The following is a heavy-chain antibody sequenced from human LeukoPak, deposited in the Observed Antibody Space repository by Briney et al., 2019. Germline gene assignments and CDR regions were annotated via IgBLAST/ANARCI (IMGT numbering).Heavy chain of an antibody. J-gene: IGHJ4*02. D-gene: IGHD6-13*01. CDR1: GFTFSSYG. CDR2: ISYDGSNK. Sequence: GGSLRLSCAASGFTFSSYGMHWVRQAPGKGLEWVAVISYDGSNKYYADSVKGRFTISRDNSKNTLYLQMNSLRAEDTAVYYCANPLASSSWYRLDYWGQGTLVTVSS. V-gene: IGHV3-30*18. CDR3: ANPLASSSWYRLDY.